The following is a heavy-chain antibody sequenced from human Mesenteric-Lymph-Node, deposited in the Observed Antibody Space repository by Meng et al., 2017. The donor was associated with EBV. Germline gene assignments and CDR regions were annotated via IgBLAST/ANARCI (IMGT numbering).Heavy chain of an antibody. CDR2: IYHGSI. D-gene: IGHD1-26*01. J-gene: IGHJ4*02. Sequence: QVHPQQSGPGLVKPSETLSLTCTVSDGSISGYYWSWIRQSPGKGLEWIGFIYHGSISYNPSLKSRVTISEDTSNNQFSLKLTSVTAADTGMYFCARGGQWEPLDYWGQGTLVTVSS. CDR1: DGSISGYY. CDR3: ARGGQWEPLDY. V-gene: IGHV4-59*01.